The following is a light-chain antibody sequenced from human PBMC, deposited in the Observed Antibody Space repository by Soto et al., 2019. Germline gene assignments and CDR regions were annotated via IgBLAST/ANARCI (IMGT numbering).Light chain of an antibody. CDR2: AAS. V-gene: IGKV1-39*01. J-gene: IGKJ1*01. CDR1: QSIRTY. CDR3: QQYGSSTWT. Sequence: DIQMAQSPSSLSASVGDRVTITCRASQSIRTYLNWYQQKSGTAPKLLIYAASSLQSGVPSRFSGSVAGSDLTITISSLQPEDCEVYYCQQYGSSTWTFGQGTKVDIK.